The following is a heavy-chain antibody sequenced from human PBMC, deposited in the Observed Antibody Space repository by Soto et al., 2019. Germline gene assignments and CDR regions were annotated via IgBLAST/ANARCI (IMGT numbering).Heavy chain of an antibody. CDR1: GGTFSSYG. D-gene: IGHD6-13*01. V-gene: IGHV1-69*01. CDR3: ARAHGSSWYNCFDP. CDR2: IIPLFGTT. J-gene: IGHJ5*02. Sequence: QVLLVQSGAELKKPGSSVKVSCKASGGTFSSYGISWVRQAPGQGLEWMGGIIPLFGTTNYAQKFRGRVTVTADESTSTVYMELSSLRFEDTAIYYCARAHGSSWYNCFDPWGQGTLVTVSS.